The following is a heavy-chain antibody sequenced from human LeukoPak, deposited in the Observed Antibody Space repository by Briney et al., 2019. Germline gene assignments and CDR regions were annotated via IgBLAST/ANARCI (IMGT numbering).Heavy chain of an antibody. CDR3: ARGPPQSGRFLEWLSPFHGGNYYYGMDV. J-gene: IGHJ6*02. Sequence: GASVKVSCTASGYTFTSYGISWVRQAPGQGLEWMGWISAYNGNTNYAQKLQGRVTMTRNTSISTAYMELSSLRSEDTAVYYCARGPPQSGRFLEWLSPFHGGNYYYGMDVWGQGTTVTVSS. CDR2: ISAYNGNT. CDR1: GYTFTSYG. V-gene: IGHV1-18*01. D-gene: IGHD3-3*01.